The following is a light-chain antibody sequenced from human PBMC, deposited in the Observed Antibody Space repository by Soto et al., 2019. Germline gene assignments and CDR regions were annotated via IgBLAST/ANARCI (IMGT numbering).Light chain of an antibody. V-gene: IGKV3-20*01. CDR1: HSVSRTY. CDR3: QQFDDSVT. Sequence: EIGLTEAPGTLSLSPGERATLSCRASHSVSRTYLAWYQQKPGQAPRLLMYGASDRATGTPGRFSGSGSGTDFTLTISGLEPEDSAVYYCQQFDDSVTFGQGTRLEI. J-gene: IGKJ5*01. CDR2: GAS.